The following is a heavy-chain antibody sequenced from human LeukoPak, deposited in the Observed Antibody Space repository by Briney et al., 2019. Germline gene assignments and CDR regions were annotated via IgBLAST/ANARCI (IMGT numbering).Heavy chain of an antibody. CDR1: GYTFTSYG. V-gene: IGHV1-18*01. CDR2: ISAYNGNT. D-gene: IGHD3-22*01. J-gene: IGHJ5*02. Sequence: ASVKVSCKASGYTFTSYGISWVRQAPGQGLEWMGWISAYNGNTNYAQKLQGRVTMTTDTSTSTAYMELRSLRSDDTAVYYCALERYYYDSSGYHHWGQGTLVTVSS. CDR3: ALERYYYDSSGYHH.